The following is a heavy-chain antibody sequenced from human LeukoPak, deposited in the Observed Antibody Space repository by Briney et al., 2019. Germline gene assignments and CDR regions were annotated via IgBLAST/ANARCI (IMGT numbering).Heavy chain of an antibody. J-gene: IGHJ4*02. Sequence: SGGSLRLSCAASGFTFSSHRMSWVRQAPGKGLEWVANIKKDGSEKYYVDSVKGRFTISRDNSRNTLFLQMNSLRAEDTAVYYCARRAGAYSHPYDYWGQGTLVTVSS. CDR3: ARRAGAYSHPYDY. CDR1: GFTFSSHR. D-gene: IGHD4/OR15-4a*01. CDR2: IKKDGSEK. V-gene: IGHV3-7*03.